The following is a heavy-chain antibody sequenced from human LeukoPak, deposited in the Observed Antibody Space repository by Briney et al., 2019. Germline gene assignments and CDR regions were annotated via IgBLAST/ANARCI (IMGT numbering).Heavy chain of an antibody. CDR2: ISHSGNT. CDR1: GGSIRSGDYY. D-gene: IGHD2-21*02. CDR3: ARQWDPHANIVLVTVRYFDY. V-gene: IGHV4-39*01. Sequence: PSQTLSLTCTVSGGSIRSGDYYWSWLRQPPGKGLEWIGSISHSGNTYYNPSLKSRVTISVDTSKNRFSLKLTSVTSADTAVYYCARQWDPHANIVLVTVRYFDYWGQETLVTVSS. J-gene: IGHJ4*02.